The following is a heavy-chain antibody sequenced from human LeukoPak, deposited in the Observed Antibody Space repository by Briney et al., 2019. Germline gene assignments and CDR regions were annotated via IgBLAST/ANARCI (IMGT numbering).Heavy chain of an antibody. J-gene: IGHJ6*02. V-gene: IGHV3-64*01. CDR2: ISSNGWST. CDR3: AREVYYGSGSPRYGMDV. D-gene: IGHD3-10*01. Sequence: GKXLXXXSXISSNGWSTYYANSVKGRFTISRDNSKNTLYLQMGSLRAEDMAVYYCAREVYYGSGSPRYGMDVWGQGTTVTVSS.